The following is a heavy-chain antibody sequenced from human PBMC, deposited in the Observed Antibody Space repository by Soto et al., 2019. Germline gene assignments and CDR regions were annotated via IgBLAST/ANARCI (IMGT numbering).Heavy chain of an antibody. CDR2: ISANSGDT. Sequence: QVQLVQSGAEVKEPGASVRVSCKASGYTFSSYGFSWVRQAPGQGLEWVAWISANSGDTNSAQKFQGRVTLPTDTSTGTVYMDLRSLASDDTAIYYYARDFRASGGGPSCIYFHFWGQGTLVTVSS. CDR1: GYTFSSYG. D-gene: IGHD2-15*01. CDR3: ARDFRASGGGPSCIYFHF. V-gene: IGHV1-18*01. J-gene: IGHJ4*02.